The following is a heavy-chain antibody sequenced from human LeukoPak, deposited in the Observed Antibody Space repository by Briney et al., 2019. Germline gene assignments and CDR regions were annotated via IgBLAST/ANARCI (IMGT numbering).Heavy chain of an antibody. CDR1: GGSINNFY. V-gene: IGHV4-59*12. CDR2: IFYSGST. J-gene: IGHJ4*02. D-gene: IGHD6-13*01. Sequence: SETLSLTCTVSGGSINNFYWSWARQPPGKGLEYIGNIFYSGSTKYNPSLKSRATISVDTSKNQFSLKLSSVTAADTAVYYCARDLGSSWYTDYWGQGTLVTVSS. CDR3: ARDLGSSWYTDY.